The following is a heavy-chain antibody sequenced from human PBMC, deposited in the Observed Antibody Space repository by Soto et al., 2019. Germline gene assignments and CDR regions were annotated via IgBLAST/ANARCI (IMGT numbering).Heavy chain of an antibody. CDR3: ARRNSYYYYMDV. Sequence: ASVKASCKASGYTFTSYDISWVRQATGQGLEWMGWMNPNSGNTGYAQKFQGRVTMTRNTSISTAYMELSSLRSEDTAVYYCARRNSYYYYMDVWGKGTTVTVSS. CDR2: MNPNSGNT. CDR1: GYTFTSYD. V-gene: IGHV1-8*01. J-gene: IGHJ6*03.